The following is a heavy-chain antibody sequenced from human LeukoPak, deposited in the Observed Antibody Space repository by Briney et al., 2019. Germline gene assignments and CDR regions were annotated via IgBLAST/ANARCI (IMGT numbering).Heavy chain of an antibody. D-gene: IGHD3-10*01. V-gene: IGHV3-9*01. J-gene: IGHJ4*02. CDR2: ISWNSGSI. CDR1: GFTFDDYA. CDR3: ARDMRGGLVRGIFDY. Sequence: PGRSLRLSCAASGFTFDDYAMHWVRQAPGKGLEWVSGISWNSGSIGYADSVKGRFTISRDNAKNSLYLQMNSLRAEDTAVYYCARDMRGGLVRGIFDYWGQGTLVTVSS.